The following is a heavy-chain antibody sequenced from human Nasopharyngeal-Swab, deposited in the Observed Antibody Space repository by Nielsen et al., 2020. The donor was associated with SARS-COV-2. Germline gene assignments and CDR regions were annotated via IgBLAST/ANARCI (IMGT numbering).Heavy chain of an antibody. CDR3: ARVVPAAHDAFDI. J-gene: IGHJ3*02. D-gene: IGHD2-2*01. Sequence: SETLSLTCTVSGGSISSSSYYWGWIRQPPGEGLEWIGSIYYSGSTYYNPSLKSRVTISVDTSKNQFSLKLSSVTAADTAVYYCARVVPAAHDAFDIWGQGTIVTVSS. CDR1: GGSISSSSYY. V-gene: IGHV4-39*01. CDR2: IYYSGST.